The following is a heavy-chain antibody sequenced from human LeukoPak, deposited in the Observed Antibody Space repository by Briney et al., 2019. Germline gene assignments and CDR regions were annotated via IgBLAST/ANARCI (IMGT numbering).Heavy chain of an antibody. CDR2: IYGNGST. CDR1: GDPISDYC. Sequence: SETLSLTCTVSGDPISDYCWTWIRQPAGKGLEWIGRIYGNGSTNYNPSLKSRVAMSIGTSKMQFSLKLRSVTAADTAVYYCARVGEWLFDIDVWGKGTTVIVSS. V-gene: IGHV4-4*07. D-gene: IGHD3-16*01. CDR3: ARVGEWLFDIDV. J-gene: IGHJ6*03.